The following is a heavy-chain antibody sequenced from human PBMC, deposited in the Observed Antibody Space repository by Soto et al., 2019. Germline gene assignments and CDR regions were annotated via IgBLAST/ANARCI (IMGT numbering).Heavy chain of an antibody. CDR3: ARDGGTHSGGIDY. J-gene: IGHJ4*02. CDR2: IIPIFGTA. D-gene: IGHD1-26*01. V-gene: IGHV1-69*01. CDR1: GGRFSSYS. Sequence: QVQLVQSGADVKKPGSSVKVSCKASGGRFSSYSINWVRQAPGQGLEWMGEIIPIFGTANYAQKFQGRVTITADESTSTAYMELSSLRSEDTAVYYCARDGGTHSGGIDYWGQGTLVTVSS.